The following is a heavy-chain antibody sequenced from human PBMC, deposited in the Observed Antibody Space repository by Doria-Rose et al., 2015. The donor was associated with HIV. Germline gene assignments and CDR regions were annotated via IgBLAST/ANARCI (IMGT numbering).Heavy chain of an antibody. D-gene: IGHD6-13*01. V-gene: IGHV2-26*01. CDR2: IFSDDDR. CDR1: GVSLSSPGMG. CDR3: ARIKSSRWYHKYYFDF. Sequence: SGPVLVKPTETLTLTCTVSGVSLSSPGMGVSWIRQPPGKALEWLANIFSDDDRSYKTSLMSRLIITRGTSKSQVVITMTDMDPVDTATYYCARIKSSRWYHKYYFDFWGQGTLVIVSA. J-gene: IGHJ4*02.